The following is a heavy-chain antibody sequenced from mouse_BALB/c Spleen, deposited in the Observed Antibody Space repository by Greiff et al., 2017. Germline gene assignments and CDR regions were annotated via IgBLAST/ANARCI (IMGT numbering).Heavy chain of an antibody. CDR2: INPSSGYT. J-gene: IGHJ2*01. D-gene: IGHD2-1*01. CDR1: GYTFPGYT. Sequence: QVQLQQSGAELARPGASVKLSCKASGYTFPGYTMHWVKQRPGQGLEWIGYINPSSGYTNYNQKFKDKATLTADKSSSTAYMQLSSLTSEDSAVYYCARYYGKRNYFDYWGQGTTLTVSS. CDR3: ARYYGKRNYFDY. V-gene: IGHV1-4*01.